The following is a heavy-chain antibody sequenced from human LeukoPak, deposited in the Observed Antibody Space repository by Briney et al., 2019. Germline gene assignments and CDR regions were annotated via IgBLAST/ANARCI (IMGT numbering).Heavy chain of an antibody. Sequence: GGSLRLSCAASGSTFSSYGMHWVRQAPGKGLEWVAFIRYDGSNKYYADSVKGRFTISRDNSKNTLYLQMNSLRAEDTAVYYCAKVPSADIVVVPAASLLGYWGQGTLVTVSS. V-gene: IGHV3-30*02. CDR3: AKVPSADIVVVPAASLLGY. D-gene: IGHD2-2*01. CDR2: IRYDGSNK. CDR1: GSTFSSYG. J-gene: IGHJ4*02.